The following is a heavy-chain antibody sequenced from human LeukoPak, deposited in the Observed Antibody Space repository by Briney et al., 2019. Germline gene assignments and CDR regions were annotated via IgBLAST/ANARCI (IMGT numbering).Heavy chain of an antibody. Sequence: PGGSLRLSCAASGLSFSAYAMHWVRQAPGKGLEWVALIWHDASHTFYTDSVKGRFTISRDNSKNTVYLQMNSLGGEDTAVYYCARVIFGSGSYPDYWGQGTLVTVSS. J-gene: IGHJ4*02. V-gene: IGHV3-33*01. D-gene: IGHD3-10*01. CDR2: IWHDASHT. CDR1: GLSFSAYA. CDR3: ARVIFGSGSYPDY.